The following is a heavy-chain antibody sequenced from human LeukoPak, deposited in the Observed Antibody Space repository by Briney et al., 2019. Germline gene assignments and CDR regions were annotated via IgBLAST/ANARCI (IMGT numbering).Heavy chain of an antibody. V-gene: IGHV3-74*01. CDR1: GFTLSGAW. CDR3: ARVFGPGLDEYFHL. J-gene: IGHJ1*01. CDR2: INPDGTDI. Sequence: GGSLRLSCAASGFTLSGAWMHWVRLVPGKGLVWVSRINPDGTDIRYADSVKGRFTISRDDAKNTLFLHMNSLRVEDTAVYYCARVFGPGLDEYFHLWGQGTLVTVSS. D-gene: IGHD3-10*01.